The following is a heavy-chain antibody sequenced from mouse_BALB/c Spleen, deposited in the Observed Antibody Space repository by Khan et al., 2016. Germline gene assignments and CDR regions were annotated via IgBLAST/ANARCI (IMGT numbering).Heavy chain of an antibody. Sequence: QVQLQQPGAELVKPGASVKLSCKASGYTFTSYWMHWVKQRPGQGLEWIGEINPSNGRTNYNEKFKSKATLTVDKSSSTAYMQLSSLTSEDSAVXYCARYYEGFAYWGQGTLVTVSA. J-gene: IGHJ3*01. CDR2: INPSNGRT. D-gene: IGHD2-4*01. V-gene: IGHV1S81*02. CDR3: ARYYEGFAY. CDR1: GYTFTSYW.